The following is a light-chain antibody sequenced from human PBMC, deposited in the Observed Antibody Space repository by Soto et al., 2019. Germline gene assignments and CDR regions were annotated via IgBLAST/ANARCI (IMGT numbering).Light chain of an antibody. V-gene: IGLV2-8*01. J-gene: IGLJ2*01. Sequence: QSALTQPPSASGSPGQSVTISCTGTSSDVGGYNYVPWYQQHPDKAPKLIIYEVSKRPSGVPDRFSGSKSGNTASLTVSGLQAEDEADYYCSSYGGYNNVIFGGGTKLTVL. CDR2: EVS. CDR3: SSYGGYNNVI. CDR1: SSDVGGYNY.